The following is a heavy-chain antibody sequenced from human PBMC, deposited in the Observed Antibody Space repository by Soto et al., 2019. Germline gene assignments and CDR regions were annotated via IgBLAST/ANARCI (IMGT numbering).Heavy chain of an antibody. D-gene: IGHD5-18*01. J-gene: IGHJ5*02. CDR2: IIPIFGTA. Sequence: SVKVSCKASGGTFSSYAISWVRQAPGQGLEWMGGIIPIFGTANYAQKFQGRVTITADESTSTAYMELSSLRSEDTAVYYCARDWSRHGYSYYWFDPWGQGTLVTVSS. CDR3: ARDWSRHGYSYYWFDP. CDR1: GGTFSSYA. V-gene: IGHV1-69*13.